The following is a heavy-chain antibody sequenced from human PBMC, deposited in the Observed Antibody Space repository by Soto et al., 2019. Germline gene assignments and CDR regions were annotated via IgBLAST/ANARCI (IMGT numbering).Heavy chain of an antibody. V-gene: IGHV1-58*01. Sequence: ASVKVSCKASGFTFTSSAVQWVRQARGQRLEWIGWIVVGSGNTNYAQKFQERVTITRDMSTSTAYMELSSLRSEDTAVYYCAAPRDIVGATTVNAFDIWGQGTMVTVSS. D-gene: IGHD1-26*01. J-gene: IGHJ3*02. CDR1: GFTFTSSA. CDR2: IVVGSGNT. CDR3: AAPRDIVGATTVNAFDI.